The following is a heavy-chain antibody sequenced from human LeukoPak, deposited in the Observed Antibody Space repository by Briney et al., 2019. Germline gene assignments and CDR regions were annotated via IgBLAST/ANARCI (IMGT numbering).Heavy chain of an antibody. CDR3: ATDRDSSGTDAFDI. CDR1: GYTLTELS. J-gene: IGHJ3*02. CDR2: FDPEDGET. Sequence: GASVKVSCKVSGYTLTELSMHGVRPARGKGLEWMGGFDPEDGETNYAQKFQCRFTMTEDTSTDTAYMELSSLRSEDTAVYYCATDRDSSGTDAFDIWGQGTMVTVSS. D-gene: IGHD3-22*01. V-gene: IGHV1-24*01.